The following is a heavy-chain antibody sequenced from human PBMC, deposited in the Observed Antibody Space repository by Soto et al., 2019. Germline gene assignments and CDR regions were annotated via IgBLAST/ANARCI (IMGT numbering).Heavy chain of an antibody. CDR3: ARAMVRGVMKDLDWFDP. V-gene: IGHV3-48*02. J-gene: IGHJ5*02. CDR2: ISSSSSTI. D-gene: IGHD3-10*01. Sequence: PGGSLRLSCAASGFTFSSYSMNWVRQAPGKGLEWVSYISSSSSTIYYADSVKGRFTISRDNAKNSLYLQMNSLRDEDTAVYYCARAMVRGVMKDLDWFDPWGQGTLVTVSS. CDR1: GFTFSSYS.